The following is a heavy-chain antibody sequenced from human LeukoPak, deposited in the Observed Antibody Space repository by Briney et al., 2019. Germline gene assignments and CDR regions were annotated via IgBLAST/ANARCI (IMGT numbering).Heavy chain of an antibody. CDR2: INHSGST. CDR1: GGSFSGYY. V-gene: IGHV4-34*01. Sequence: SETLSLTCAVYGGSFSGYYWSWIRQPPGKGLEWIGEINHSGSTNYNPSLKSRVTISVDTSKNQISLKLSSVTDADTAVDYCARRRRIVGATPGAFDIWGQGTMVTVSS. J-gene: IGHJ3*02. CDR3: ARRRRIVGATPGAFDI. D-gene: IGHD1-26*01.